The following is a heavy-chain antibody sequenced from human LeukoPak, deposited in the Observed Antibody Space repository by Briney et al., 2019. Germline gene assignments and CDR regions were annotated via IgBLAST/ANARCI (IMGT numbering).Heavy chain of an antibody. CDR2: INPNSDGI. D-gene: IGHD3-9*01. CDR1: GYTFTDHY. J-gene: IGHJ4*02. CDR3: ARCERKYDILTGYYPADFDY. Sequence: GASVKVSCKASGYTFTDHYMHWVRQAPGQGLEWMGWINPNSDGINNYAHKFQGRVTMTRDTSISTAYMELSRLRSDDTAVYYCARCERKYDILTGYYPADFDYWGQGTLVTVSS. V-gene: IGHV1-2*07.